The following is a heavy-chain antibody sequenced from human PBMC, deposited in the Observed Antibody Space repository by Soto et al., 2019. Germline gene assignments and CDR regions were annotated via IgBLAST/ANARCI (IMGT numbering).Heavy chain of an antibody. D-gene: IGHD6-6*01. J-gene: IGHJ4*02. CDR3: ARDYSRVYSSSSGFDY. V-gene: IGHV1-69*13. CDR2: IIPIFGTA. Sequence: SVKVSCKASGGTFSSYAISWVRQAPGQGLEWMGGIIPIFGTANYAQKFQGRVTITADESTSTAYMELSSLRSEDTAVYYCARDYSRVYSSSSGFDYWGQGTLVTVSS. CDR1: GGTFSSYA.